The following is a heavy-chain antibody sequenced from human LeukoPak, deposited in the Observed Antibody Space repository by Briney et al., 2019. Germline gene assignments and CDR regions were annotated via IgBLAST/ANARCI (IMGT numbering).Heavy chain of an antibody. CDR1: GFTFSSYG. J-gene: IGHJ4*02. Sequence: GRSLRLSCAASGFTFSSYGMQWVRQAPDKGLEWVAVTSHDGTVTYYAESVRGRFTISRDKAKNTVSLQMNSLRVDDTGLYYCAKESTARSARSFDYWGQGTLVTVSP. D-gene: IGHD3-3*01. CDR3: AKESTARSARSFDY. CDR2: TSHDGTVT. V-gene: IGHV3-30*18.